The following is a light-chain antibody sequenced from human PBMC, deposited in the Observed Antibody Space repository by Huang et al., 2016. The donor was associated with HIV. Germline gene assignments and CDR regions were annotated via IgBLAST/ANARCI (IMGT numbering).Light chain of an antibody. CDR1: HSVNTF. CDR2: NAD. J-gene: IGKJ4*01. CDR3: QQRSNRPLT. V-gene: IGKV3-11*01. Sequence: EIVFTQSPATLSLSPGERATLSCRASHSVNTFLAWYQQKPGQAPILLIYNADNRATGIPARFSGSGSGTDFTLTISSLEPEDFAVYYCQQRSNRPLTFGGGTKVEIK.